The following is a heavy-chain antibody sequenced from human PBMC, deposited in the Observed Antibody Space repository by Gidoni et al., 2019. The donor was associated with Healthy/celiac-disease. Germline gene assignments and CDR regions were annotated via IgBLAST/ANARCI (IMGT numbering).Heavy chain of an antibody. CDR2: MSGRGGST. CDR1: GFTFSSYA. CDR3: AKDQGVTTDGAYDY. Sequence: EVQLLESGGGLVQPGGSLRLSCAASGFTFSSYAMGWVRQAPGTGLEWVSAMSGRGGSTYYADSVKGRFTISRDNTKNTLYLQMNSLRAEDTAVYYCAKDQGVTTDGAYDYWGQGTLITVSS. J-gene: IGHJ4*02. D-gene: IGHD4-17*01. V-gene: IGHV3-23*01.